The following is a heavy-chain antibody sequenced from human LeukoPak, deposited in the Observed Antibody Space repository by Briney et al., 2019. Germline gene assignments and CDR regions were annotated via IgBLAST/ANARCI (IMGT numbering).Heavy chain of an antibody. J-gene: IGHJ4*02. CDR3: ARRSSNPVGAIDY. V-gene: IGHV4-39*01. D-gene: IGHD1-26*01. CDR2: FTYGGGT. Sequence: PSETLSLTCSVSGDSISNNNYYWGWIRQPPGKGLEWIGSFTYGGGTYYNPSLKSRVTLSVDTSKNQFSLKVTSVTAADTAVYYCARRSSNPVGAIDYWGQGTLVIVSS. CDR1: GDSISNNNYY.